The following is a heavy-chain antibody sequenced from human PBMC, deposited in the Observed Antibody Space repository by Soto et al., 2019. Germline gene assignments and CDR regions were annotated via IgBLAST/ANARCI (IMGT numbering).Heavy chain of an antibody. J-gene: IGHJ4*02. CDR3: AKQNGYGGNSELEY. D-gene: IGHD2-21*02. V-gene: IGHV3-23*01. Sequence: PGGSLRLSCAASGFPFSSYAMSWVRQAPGKGLEWVSAISGSGGSTYYADSVKGRFTISRDNSKNTLYLQMNSLRAEDTAVYYCAKQNGYGGNSELEYWGQGTLVTVSS. CDR1: GFPFSSYA. CDR2: ISGSGGST.